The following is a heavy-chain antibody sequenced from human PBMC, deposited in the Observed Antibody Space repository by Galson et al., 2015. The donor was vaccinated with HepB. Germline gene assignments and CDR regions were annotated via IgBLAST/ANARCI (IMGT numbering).Heavy chain of an antibody. CDR3: ARYGDRSYYYGMDV. D-gene: IGHD4-17*01. Sequence: SLRLSCAASGFTFSSYAMHWVRQAPGKGLEWVAVISYDGSNKYYADSVKGRFTISRDNSKNTLYLQMNSLRAEDTAVYYCARYGDRSYYYGMDVWGQGTTVTVSS. CDR1: GFTFSSYA. J-gene: IGHJ6*02. V-gene: IGHV3-30*04. CDR2: ISYDGSNK.